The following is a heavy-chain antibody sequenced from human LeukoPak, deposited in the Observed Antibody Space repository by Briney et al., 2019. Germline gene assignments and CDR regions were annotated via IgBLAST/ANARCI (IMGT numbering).Heavy chain of an antibody. CDR3: ARDLVAGTHYYGMDV. D-gene: IGHD6-19*01. J-gene: IGHJ6*02. CDR1: GGTFSSYA. CDR2: IIPIFGTA. V-gene: IGHV1-69*01. Sequence: ASVKVSCKASGGTFSSYAISWVRQAPGQGLEWMGGIIPIFGTANYAQKFQGRVTITADESTSTAYMELSSLRSEDTAVYYCARDLVAGTHYYGMDVWGQGTTVTVSS.